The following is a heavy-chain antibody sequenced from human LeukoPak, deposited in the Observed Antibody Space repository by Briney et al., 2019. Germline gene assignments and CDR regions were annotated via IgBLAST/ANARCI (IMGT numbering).Heavy chain of an antibody. J-gene: IGHJ5*02. CDR1: GASTTSYY. D-gene: IGHD6-6*01. CDR3: ARTYSSSGFNWFDP. Sequence: SETLSLTCSVSGASTTSYYWNWIRQAPGKGLEWIGYIYSDGTTSYSPSLRSRVTISIDTSRNQFSLKLSSVTAADTAVYYCARTYSSSGFNWFDPWGQGTLVTVSS. V-gene: IGHV4-4*09. CDR2: IYSDGTT.